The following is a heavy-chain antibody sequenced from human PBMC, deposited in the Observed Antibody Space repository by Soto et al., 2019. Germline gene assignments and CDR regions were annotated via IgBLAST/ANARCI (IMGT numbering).Heavy chain of an antibody. CDR2: ISPYNGNK. CDR1: GYTFNIYG. D-gene: IGHD1-7*01. Sequence: QVQLVQSGAEVKKPGASVKVSCKTSGYTFNIYGISWVRQAPGQGFEWMGWISPYNGNKRYAQNLQDRGTMTTDTSTSTAYMELRSLRSDDTALYYCARELSALGTIDYWGQGTMVNVSS. V-gene: IGHV1-18*01. CDR3: ARELSALGTIDY. J-gene: IGHJ4*02.